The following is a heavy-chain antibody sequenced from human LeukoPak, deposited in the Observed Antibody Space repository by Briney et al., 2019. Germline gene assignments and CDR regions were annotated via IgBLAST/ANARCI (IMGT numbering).Heavy chain of an antibody. V-gene: IGHV1-18*01. CDR2: ISVYNGNT. J-gene: IGHJ4*02. D-gene: IGHD2-2*02. Sequence: ASVKVSCKASGYTFTNFGITWVRQAPGQGLEWMGWISVYNGNTNYAQNLQGRVTLTTDTSTSTAYMELRSLRSDDTALYYCARTCSSSSCYMVHWGQGTLVTVSS. CDR3: ARTCSSSSCYMVH. CDR1: GYTFTNFG.